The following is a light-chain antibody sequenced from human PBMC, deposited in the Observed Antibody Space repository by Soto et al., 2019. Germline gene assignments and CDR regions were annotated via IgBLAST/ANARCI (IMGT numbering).Light chain of an antibody. CDR2: GAS. Sequence: EIVLTQSPRTLSLSPGERATLSCRASQSVSSSYLAWYQQKPGQAPRLLIYGASSRATGIPDRFSGSGSGTDFTLTISRLEPEDFAVYYCQQYGSSWTVGQGTKVDI. J-gene: IGKJ1*01. V-gene: IGKV3-20*01. CDR1: QSVSSSY. CDR3: QQYGSSWT.